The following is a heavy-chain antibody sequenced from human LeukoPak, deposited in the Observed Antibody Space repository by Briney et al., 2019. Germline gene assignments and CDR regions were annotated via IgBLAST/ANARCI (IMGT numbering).Heavy chain of an antibody. V-gene: IGHV1-2*02. CDR3: ARRTAGAGRYFDY. Sequence: ASVKVSCKASGYSFTDCYIHWVRQARGQGLEWMGWINPDSGGRNYAQDFQGRVTMTRDTSISTAYVELSSLKSDDTAVYYCARRTAGAGRYFDYWGQGTLVTVSS. CDR2: INPDSGGR. CDR1: GYSFTDCY. D-gene: IGHD6-19*01. J-gene: IGHJ4*02.